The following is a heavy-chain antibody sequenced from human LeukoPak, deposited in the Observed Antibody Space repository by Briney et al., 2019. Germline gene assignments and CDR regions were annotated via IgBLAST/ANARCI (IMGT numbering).Heavy chain of an antibody. CDR1: KFTFNNYA. V-gene: IGHV3-23*01. D-gene: IGHD1-26*01. Sequence: GGSLRLSCLASKFTFNNYAMTWVRQAPGKGPEWVSSISGSGDNMDYADSVKGRFTISRDNSENTLYLQMNSLRGEDTAVYYCARDGYSGSYYRLYYFFMDVWGKGTTVTVSS. CDR2: ISGSGDNM. CDR3: ARDGYSGSYYRLYYFFMDV. J-gene: IGHJ6*03.